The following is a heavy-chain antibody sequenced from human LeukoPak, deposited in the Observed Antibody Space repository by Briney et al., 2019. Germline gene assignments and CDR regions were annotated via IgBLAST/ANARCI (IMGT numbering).Heavy chain of an antibody. CDR3: ANSYSPLHF. CDR2: INTDGSTT. J-gene: IGHJ4*02. CDR1: GFTFSNSW. Sequence: GGSLRLSCAASGFTFSNSWMHWVRQAPGKRLVWVSRINTDGSTTNYADSVKGRFTISRDNARNTVYLQMNSLRAEDSAVYYCANSYSPLHFWGQGTLVTVSS. D-gene: IGHD3-10*01. V-gene: IGHV3-74*01.